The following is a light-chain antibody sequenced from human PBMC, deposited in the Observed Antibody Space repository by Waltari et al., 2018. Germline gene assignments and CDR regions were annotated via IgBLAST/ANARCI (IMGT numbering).Light chain of an antibody. V-gene: IGLV4-69*01. CDR1: SGHSSNV. CDR3: QTGGHGTWV. CDR2: VNSDGSH. Sequence: QLVLTQSPSASASLGASVKLTCTLISGHSSNVIACLQQQPEKGPRYLMKVNSDGSHSKGDEIPDRFSGSSSGTERYLTISSLQSEDEADYYCQTGGHGTWVFGGGTKLTVL. J-gene: IGLJ3*02.